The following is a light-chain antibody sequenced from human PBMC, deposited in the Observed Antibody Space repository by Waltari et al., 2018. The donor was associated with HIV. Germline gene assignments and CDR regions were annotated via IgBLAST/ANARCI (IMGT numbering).Light chain of an antibody. CDR1: KSVFYSSNNRNH. J-gene: IGKJ1*01. CDR2: WAS. Sequence: DIVLTQSPDSLAVSLGERATIDCKSSKSVFYSSNNRNHLAWYQQKAGQPPKLLIAWASTRESGVPDRFSGSWSGTDFTLTISSLQAEDVAVYYCQQYYSSPKTFGQGTKVEIK. V-gene: IGKV4-1*01. CDR3: QQYYSSPKT.